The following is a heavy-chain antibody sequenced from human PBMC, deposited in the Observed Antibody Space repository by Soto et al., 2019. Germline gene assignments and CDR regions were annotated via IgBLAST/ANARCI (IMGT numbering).Heavy chain of an antibody. V-gene: IGHV3-74*01. CDR3: GRPGSGWYSYYYYGMDV. D-gene: IGHD6-19*01. Sequence: EVQLVESGGGLVQPGGSLRLSCAASGFTFSSYWMHWVRQAPGKGLVWVSRINSDGSSTRYADSVKGRFTISRDNAKNTLYLQMNSLRAADTAVYYCGRPGSGWYSYYYYGMDVWGKGTTVTVSS. CDR2: INSDGSST. J-gene: IGHJ6*04. CDR1: GFTFSSYW.